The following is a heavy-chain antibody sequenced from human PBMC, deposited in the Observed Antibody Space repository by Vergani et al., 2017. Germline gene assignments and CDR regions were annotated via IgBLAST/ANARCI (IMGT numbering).Heavy chain of an antibody. CDR1: GFTFSSYA. D-gene: IGHD3-10*01. V-gene: IGHV3-30-3*01. Sequence: VQLLESGGGLVQPGRSLRLSCAASGFTFSSYAMHWVRQAPGKGLEWVAVISYDGSNKYYADSVKGRFTISRDNSKNTLYLQMNSLRAEDTAVYYCARVPPLGVDYYYYMDVWGKGTTVTVSS. J-gene: IGHJ6*03. CDR3: ARVPPLGVDYYYYMDV. CDR2: ISYDGSNK.